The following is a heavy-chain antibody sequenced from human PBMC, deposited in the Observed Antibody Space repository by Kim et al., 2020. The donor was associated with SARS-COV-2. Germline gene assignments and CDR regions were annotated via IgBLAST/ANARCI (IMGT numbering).Heavy chain of an antibody. J-gene: IGHJ5*02. V-gene: IGHV4-39*01. CDR3: ARHARRLLPLDP. Sequence: YYHPSLKSRVTISVDTSKNQFSLKLSSVTAADTAVYYCARHARRLLPLDPWGQGTLVTVSS.